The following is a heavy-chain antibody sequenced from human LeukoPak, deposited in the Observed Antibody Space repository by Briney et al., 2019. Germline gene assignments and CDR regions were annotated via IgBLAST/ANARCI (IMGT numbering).Heavy chain of an antibody. J-gene: IGHJ4*02. CDR3: AKDLTWFGDKTFDY. CDR2: ISYDGSNK. D-gene: IGHD3-10*01. CDR1: GFTFSSYG. V-gene: IGHV3-30*18. Sequence: PGGSLRLSCAASGFTFSSYGMHWVRQAPGKGLEWVAVISYDGSNKYYADSVKGRFTISRDNSKNTLYLRMNSLRAEDTAVYYCAKDLTWFGDKTFDYWGQGTLVTVSS.